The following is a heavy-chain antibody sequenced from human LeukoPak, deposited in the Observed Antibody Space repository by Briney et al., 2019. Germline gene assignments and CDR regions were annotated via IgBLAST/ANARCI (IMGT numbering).Heavy chain of an antibody. D-gene: IGHD3-10*01. CDR2: IYTSGST. CDR1: GGAISSYY. Sequence: SETLSLTCTVSGGAISSYYWNWIRQPAGKGLEWIGRIYTSGSTNYNPSLKSRVTMSVDTSKNQFSLKLSSVTAADTAVYYCATEQGGSWFGDSRGAFDIWGQGTMVTVSS. V-gene: IGHV4-4*07. CDR3: ATEQGGSWFGDSRGAFDI. J-gene: IGHJ3*02.